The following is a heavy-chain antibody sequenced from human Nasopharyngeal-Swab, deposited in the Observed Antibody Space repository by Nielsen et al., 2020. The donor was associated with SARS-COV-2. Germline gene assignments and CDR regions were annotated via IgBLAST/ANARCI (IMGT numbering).Heavy chain of an antibody. Sequence: SETLSLTCTVSGGSISSYYRSWIRQPPGKGLEWIGEINHSGSTNYNPSLKSRVTISVDTSKNQFSLKLSSVTAADTAVYYCAVTTPGIAAAGTRSNWFDPWGQGTLVTVSS. D-gene: IGHD6-13*01. CDR3: AVTTPGIAAAGTRSNWFDP. CDR2: INHSGST. CDR1: GGSISSYY. V-gene: IGHV4-34*01. J-gene: IGHJ5*02.